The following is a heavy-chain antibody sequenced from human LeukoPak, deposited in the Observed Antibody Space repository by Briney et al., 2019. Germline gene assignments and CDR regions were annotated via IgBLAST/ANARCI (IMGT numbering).Heavy chain of an antibody. CDR2: INSDGSST. D-gene: IGHD3-22*01. CDR3: AENYYDSSGYFGY. J-gene: IGHJ4*02. V-gene: IGHV3-74*01. Sequence: GGSLRLSCAASGFTFSSYWMHWVRQAPGKGLVWVSRINSDGSSTSYADSVKGRFTISRDNAKNTLHLQMNSLRAEDTAVYYCAENYYDSSGYFGYWGQGTLVTVSS. CDR1: GFTFSSYW.